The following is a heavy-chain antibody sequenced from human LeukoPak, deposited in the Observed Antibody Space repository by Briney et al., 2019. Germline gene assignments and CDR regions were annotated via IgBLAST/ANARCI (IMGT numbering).Heavy chain of an antibody. CDR3: ARAGQWLVLDY. CDR1: GFTVSSNY. CDR2: IYSGSST. D-gene: IGHD6-19*01. V-gene: IGHV3-53*01. Sequence: GGSLRLSCAASGFTVSSNYMSWVRQAPGKGLEWVSVIYSGSSTYYADSVKGRFTISRDNSKNTLYLQMNSLRAEDTAVYYCARAGQWLVLDYWGQGTLVTVSS. J-gene: IGHJ4*02.